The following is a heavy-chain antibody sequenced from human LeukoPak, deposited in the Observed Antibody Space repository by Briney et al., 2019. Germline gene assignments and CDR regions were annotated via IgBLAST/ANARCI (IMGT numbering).Heavy chain of an antibody. D-gene: IGHD1-26*01. Sequence: EASVKVSCKASGYTFTGYYMHRVRQAPGQGLEWMGWINPNSGGTNYAQKFQGRVTMTRDTSISTAYMELSRLRSDDTAVYYCARPKRIVGATDQFDYWGQGTLVTVSS. J-gene: IGHJ4*02. CDR1: GYTFTGYY. CDR2: INPNSGGT. CDR3: ARPKRIVGATDQFDY. V-gene: IGHV1-2*02.